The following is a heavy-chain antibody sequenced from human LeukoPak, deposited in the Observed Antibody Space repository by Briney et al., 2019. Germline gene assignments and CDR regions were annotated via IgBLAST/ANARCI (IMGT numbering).Heavy chain of an antibody. J-gene: IGHJ3*02. CDR3: ARTYCSSTSCYASHAFDI. V-gene: IGHV1-2*02. CDR1: GYTLSELS. CDR2: INPNSGGT. D-gene: IGHD2-2*01. Sequence: ASVKVSCKVSGYTLSELSIHWVRQAPGQGLEWMGWINPNSGGTNYAQKFQGRVTMTRDTSISTAYMELSRLRSDDTAVYYCARTYCSSTSCYASHAFDIWGQGTMVTVSS.